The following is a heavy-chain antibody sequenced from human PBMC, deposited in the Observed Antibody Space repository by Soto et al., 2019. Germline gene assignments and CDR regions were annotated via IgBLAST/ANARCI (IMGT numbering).Heavy chain of an antibody. D-gene: IGHD2-15*01. CDR2: ISYDGSNK. CDR1: GFTFSSYG. V-gene: IGHV3-30*18. Sequence: GGSLRLSCAASGFTFSSYGMHRVRQAPGKGLEWVAVISYDGSNKYYADSVKGRFTISRDNSKNTLYLQMNSLRAEDTAVYYCAKEGNPCSGGSCYFGFFDYWGQGTLVTVSS. CDR3: AKEGNPCSGGSCYFGFFDY. J-gene: IGHJ4*02.